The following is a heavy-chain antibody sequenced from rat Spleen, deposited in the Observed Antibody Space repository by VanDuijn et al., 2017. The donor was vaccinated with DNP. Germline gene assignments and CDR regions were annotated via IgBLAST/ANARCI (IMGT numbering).Heavy chain of an antibody. CDR2: INTDGGST. V-gene: IGHV5-58*01. CDR3: ASWAPIAPLSTSNY. CDR1: GFTFSSYW. Sequence: EVQLVESGGDLVQPGGSLKLSCVASGFTFSSYWMFWIRQAPGKGLEWVASINTDGGSTYYPDSVKGRFTISRDNAENTVYLQMSSLRSEDTATYYCASWAPIAPLSTSNYWGQGVMVTVSS. J-gene: IGHJ2*01. D-gene: IGHD1-2*01.